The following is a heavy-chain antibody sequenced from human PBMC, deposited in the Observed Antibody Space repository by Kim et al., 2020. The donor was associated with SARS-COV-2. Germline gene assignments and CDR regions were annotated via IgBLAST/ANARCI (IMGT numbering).Heavy chain of an antibody. V-gene: IGHV3-73*01. CDR3: TRLQYWSDAFDY. J-gene: IGHJ4*02. CDR2: IKSGAESYAT. Sequence: GGSLRLSCAASGFTFSGSAIHWVRLASGKGLEWVGRIKSGAESYATAYAESVKGRFTVSRDDSKNTAYLQMNSLKIEDSAVYHCTRLQYWSDAFDYWGQGTLVTVSS. D-gene: IGHD1-1*01. CDR1: GFTFSGSA.